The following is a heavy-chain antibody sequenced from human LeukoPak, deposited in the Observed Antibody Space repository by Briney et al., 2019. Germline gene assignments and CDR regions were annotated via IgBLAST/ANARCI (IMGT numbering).Heavy chain of an antibody. Sequence: GGSLRLSCAASGFTFSTYSMNWVRQAPGKGLEWVSYITSSSTTIYYADSVKGRFTISRDNSKNTLYLQMNSLRAEDTAVYYCAKSRHLYGDQYYFDYWGQGALVTVSS. CDR2: ITSSSTTI. CDR3: AKSRHLYGDQYYFDY. J-gene: IGHJ4*02. CDR1: GFTFSTYS. V-gene: IGHV3-48*01. D-gene: IGHD4-17*01.